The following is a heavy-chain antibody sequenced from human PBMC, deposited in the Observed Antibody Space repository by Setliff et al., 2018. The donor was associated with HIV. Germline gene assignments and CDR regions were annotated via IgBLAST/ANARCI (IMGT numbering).Heavy chain of an antibody. CDR1: GYIFTNYG. V-gene: IGHV1-18*01. J-gene: IGHJ4*02. D-gene: IGHD2-15*01. CDR3: TTGLPLFCSGGSCLFDF. CDR2: ITGYNGNT. Sequence: ASVKVSCKASGYIFTNYGISWVRQAPGQGLEWMGWITGYNGNTNYAEKFQGRVTMIEDTSTDTAYMELSSLRSEDTAVYYCTTGLPLFCSGGSCLFDFWGQGTLVTVSS.